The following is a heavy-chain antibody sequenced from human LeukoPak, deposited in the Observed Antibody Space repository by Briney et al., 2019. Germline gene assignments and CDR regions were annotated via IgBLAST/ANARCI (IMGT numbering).Heavy chain of an antibody. Sequence: PGGSLRLSCAASGFTFSSYVMSWVRQAPGKGLEWVSAISGSGGSTYYADSVKGRVTISRDNSKNTLYLQVSSLRAEATAVYRCAKGGRITAVLPFDFWGQGTLVTVSS. D-gene: IGHD6-13*01. CDR1: GFTFSSYV. V-gene: IGHV3-23*01. CDR2: ISGSGGST. CDR3: AKGGRITAVLPFDF. J-gene: IGHJ4*02.